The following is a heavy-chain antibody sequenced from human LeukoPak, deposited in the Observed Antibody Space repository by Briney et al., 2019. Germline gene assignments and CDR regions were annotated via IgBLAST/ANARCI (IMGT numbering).Heavy chain of an antibody. Sequence: GGSLRLSCAASGSTFSSYDMHWVRQATGKGLEWVSAIGTAGDTYYPGSVKGRFTISRENAKNSLYLQMNSLRAGDTAVYYCARALDGYYYYGMDVWGQGTTVTVSS. J-gene: IGHJ6*02. CDR3: ARALDGYYYYGMDV. CDR2: IGTAGDT. D-gene: IGHD5-24*01. CDR1: GSTFSSYD. V-gene: IGHV3-13*01.